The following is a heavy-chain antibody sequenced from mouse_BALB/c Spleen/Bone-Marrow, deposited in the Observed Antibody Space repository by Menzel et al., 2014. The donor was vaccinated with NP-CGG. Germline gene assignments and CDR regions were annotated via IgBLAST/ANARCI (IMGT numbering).Heavy chain of an antibody. CDR3: ARSHYYGLYYAMDY. CDR1: GYTFSSYW. D-gene: IGHD1-1*01. Sequence: QVTLKECGAELMKPGASVKISCKTTGYTFSSYWIEWVKQRPGHGLEWIGEILPGSGTTNYNEKFKGKATFTADTSSNTAYMQLSSLTSEDSAVYYCARSHYYGLYYAMDYWGQGTSVTVSS. V-gene: IGHV1-9*01. CDR2: ILPGSGTT. J-gene: IGHJ4*01.